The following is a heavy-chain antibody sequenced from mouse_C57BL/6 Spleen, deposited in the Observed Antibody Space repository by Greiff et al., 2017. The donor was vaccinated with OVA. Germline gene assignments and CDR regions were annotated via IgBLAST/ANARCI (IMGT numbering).Heavy chain of an antibody. V-gene: IGHV1-80*01. J-gene: IGHJ1*03. CDR2: IYPGDGDT. Sequence: QVQLQQSGAELVKPGASVKISCKASGYAFSSYWMNWVKQRPGKGLEWIGQIYPGDGDTNYNGKFKGKATLTADKSSSTAYMQLSSLTSEDSAVYFCARGGFYDYDGYFDVWGTGTTVTVSS. CDR3: ARGGFYDYDGYFDV. CDR1: GYAFSSYW. D-gene: IGHD2-4*01.